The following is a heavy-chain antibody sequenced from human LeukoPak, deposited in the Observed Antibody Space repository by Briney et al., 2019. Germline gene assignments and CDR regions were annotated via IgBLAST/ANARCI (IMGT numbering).Heavy chain of an antibody. D-gene: IGHD4-17*01. V-gene: IGHV1-2*06. Sequence: GASVKVSCKASGYTFTDYYIHWVRQATGQGLEWMGQINPNTGGTDYAQRFQARVTMTRDTSISTAYMELGSLRSDDTAIYYCARTRTVTTELMRAFEIWGQGTMVTVSS. J-gene: IGHJ3*02. CDR2: INPNTGGT. CDR1: GYTFTDYY. CDR3: ARTRTVTTELMRAFEI.